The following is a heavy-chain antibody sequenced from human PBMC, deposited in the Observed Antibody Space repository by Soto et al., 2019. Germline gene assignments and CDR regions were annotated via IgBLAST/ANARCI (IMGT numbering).Heavy chain of an antibody. J-gene: IGHJ4*02. CDR3: AKDRCSGGSCYPDSFDY. CDR1: GFTFSSYA. V-gene: IGHV3-23*01. Sequence: EVQLLESGGGLVQPGGSLRLSCAASGFTFSSYAMSWVRQAPGKGLEWVSAISGSGGSTYYADSVKGRFTISRDNSKNTLYLQMNSLRAEDTAVYYCAKDRCSGGSCYPDSFDYWGQGTLVTVSS. CDR2: ISGSGGST. D-gene: IGHD2-15*01.